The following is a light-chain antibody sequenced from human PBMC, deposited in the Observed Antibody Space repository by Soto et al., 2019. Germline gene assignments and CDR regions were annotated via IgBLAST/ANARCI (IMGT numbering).Light chain of an antibody. V-gene: IGKV1-39*01. CDR3: QQSYKTPLT. CDR2: DAS. J-gene: IGKJ1*01. CDR1: QTIGTY. Sequence: IEVTQSPSSLAASLGDRVTITCRASQTIGTYVNWYRQKSGAAPELLIYDASTLQSGVPSRFRGCASGTDFTLTISSLQLDDFATYYCQQSYKTPLTFGQGTKVEIK.